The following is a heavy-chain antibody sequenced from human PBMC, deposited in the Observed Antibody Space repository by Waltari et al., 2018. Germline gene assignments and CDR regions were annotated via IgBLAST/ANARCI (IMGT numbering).Heavy chain of an antibody. V-gene: IGHV4-34*01. CDR3: ARRVIQWYFDF. Sequence: QVQLQQWGAGLLKPSETLSLTCGVYGGSFTGYYYWTWIRQSPGKGLEWIGEINHSGRTNSNPSLKSRLTISVDTSKNQFSLNLSSVTAADTAVYYCARRVIQWYFDFWGRGTLVTVSS. J-gene: IGHJ2*01. CDR2: INHSGRT. CDR1: GGSFTGYYY. D-gene: IGHD2-21*01.